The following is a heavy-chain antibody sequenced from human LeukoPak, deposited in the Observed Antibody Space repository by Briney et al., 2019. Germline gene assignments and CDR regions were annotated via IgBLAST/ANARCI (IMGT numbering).Heavy chain of an antibody. CDR1: GGYISRYY. V-gene: IGHV4-4*07. Sequence: SETLSLTCTVSGGYISRYYWTRIRQPAGKGLEWIGRIYTTGRTNYNPSLNTRVTMSVDTSKNQFSLKLSSVTAADTAVYYCARQIAVAGNAVFDYWGQGTLVTVSS. CDR2: IYTTGRT. CDR3: ARQIAVAGNAVFDY. J-gene: IGHJ4*02. D-gene: IGHD6-19*01.